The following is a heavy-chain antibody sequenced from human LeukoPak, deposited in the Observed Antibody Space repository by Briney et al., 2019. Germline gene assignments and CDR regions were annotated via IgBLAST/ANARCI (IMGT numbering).Heavy chain of an antibody. CDR3: ARDAYCGGDCYYVPDY. CDR1: GFTFDDYG. J-gene: IGHJ4*02. D-gene: IGHD2-21*01. CDR2: INWTGGST. Sequence: GGSLRLSCAASGFTFDDYGMSWVRQAPGKGLEWVSGINWTGGSTGYADSVKGRFTISRDNAKNSLYLQMNSLRAEDTALYYCARDAYCGGDCYYVPDYWGQGTLVTVSS. V-gene: IGHV3-20*04.